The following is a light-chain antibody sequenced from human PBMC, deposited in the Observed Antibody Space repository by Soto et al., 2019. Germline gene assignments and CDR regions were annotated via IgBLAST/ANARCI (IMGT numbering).Light chain of an antibody. J-gene: IGKJ4*01. CDR1: QGISSY. CDR3: QQLNSYLLT. CDR2: AAS. V-gene: IGKV1-9*01. Sequence: DIQLTQSPSFLSASVGDRVIITCRASQGISSYLAWYQQKPGKAPKLLIYAASTLQSGVPSRFSGSGSGTEFTLTISSLQPEDFATYYCQQLNSYLLTFGGGTKVEIK.